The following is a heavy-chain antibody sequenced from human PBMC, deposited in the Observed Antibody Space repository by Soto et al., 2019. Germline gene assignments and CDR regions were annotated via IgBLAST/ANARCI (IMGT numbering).Heavy chain of an antibody. V-gene: IGHV1-69*13. Sequence: ASVKVSCKASGGTFSNDPISWVRQAPGQGLEWMGGIIPIFGTVNYAQKFQGRVTITADESTSTAYMELSSLRSEDTAVYYCARSRGAAAGINWFDPWGQGTLVTVSS. CDR3: ARSRGAAAGINWFDP. D-gene: IGHD6-13*01. CDR2: IIPIFGTV. CDR1: GGTFSNDP. J-gene: IGHJ5*02.